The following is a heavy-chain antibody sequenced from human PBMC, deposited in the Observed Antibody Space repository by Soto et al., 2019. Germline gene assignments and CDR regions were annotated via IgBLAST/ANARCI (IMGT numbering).Heavy chain of an antibody. Sequence: EVQLLESGGGLVQPGGSLRLSCAASGFTFSSYAMSWVRQAPGKGLEWVSAISGRDGSTYYADSVKGRFTISRANSKNTLYLQLNSLRAEDTAVYYCAKSPSCYLDYWGQGTLVTVSS. D-gene: IGHD1-1*01. V-gene: IGHV3-23*01. CDR1: GFTFSSYA. CDR2: ISGRDGST. J-gene: IGHJ4*02. CDR3: AKSPSCYLDY.